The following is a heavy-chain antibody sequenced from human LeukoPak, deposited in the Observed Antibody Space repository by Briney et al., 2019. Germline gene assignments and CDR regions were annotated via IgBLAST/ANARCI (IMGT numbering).Heavy chain of an antibody. D-gene: IGHD6-13*01. CDR3: SRLIEAAGTSFDY. V-gene: IGHV3-73*01. Sequence: GGSLRLSCAASGFTFSGSVVHWVRQASGKGLEWVGRIRNKANSYATAYAASVNGRFTISRDDSKNTAYLHMNSLKIEDTAVYYCSRLIEAAGTSFDYWGQGTLVTVSS. CDR1: GFTFSGSV. J-gene: IGHJ4*02. CDR2: IRNKANSYAT.